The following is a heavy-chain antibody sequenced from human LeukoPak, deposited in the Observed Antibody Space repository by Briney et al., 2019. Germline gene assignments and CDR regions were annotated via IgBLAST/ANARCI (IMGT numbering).Heavy chain of an antibody. Sequence: SETLSLTCTASGGSISSYYWNWIRQSPGKGLEWIGYIHVSGVTNYDPSLKRRVSISIDTSKKQFSLKLSSVTAADTAMYYCAKGTSTVVTPNYYYYYSMDVWGKGTTVTVSS. CDR2: IHVSGVT. D-gene: IGHD4-23*01. J-gene: IGHJ6*03. CDR3: AKGTSTVVTPNYYYYYSMDV. V-gene: IGHV4-4*09. CDR1: GGSISSYY.